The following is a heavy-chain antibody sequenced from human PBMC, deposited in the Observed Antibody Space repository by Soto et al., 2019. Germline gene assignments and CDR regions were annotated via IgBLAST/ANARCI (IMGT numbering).Heavy chain of an antibody. CDR1: GFSLTSSGVG. V-gene: IGHV2-5*02. J-gene: IGHJ4*02. CDR2: IYWDDDK. Sequence: SGPTLVNPTQTLTLTCTFSGFSLTSSGVGVGWSRQPPGKALEWLALIYWDDDKRYSPSLKSRLTITKDTSKNQVVLTMTNMDPVDTATYYCAHRPIKNDSSGYYSDYWGQGTLVTVSX. CDR3: AHRPIKNDSSGYYSDY. D-gene: IGHD3-22*01.